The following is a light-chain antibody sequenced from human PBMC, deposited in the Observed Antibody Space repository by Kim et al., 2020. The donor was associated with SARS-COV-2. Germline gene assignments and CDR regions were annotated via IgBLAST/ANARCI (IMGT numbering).Light chain of an antibody. CDR1: SSDVGSYNL. V-gene: IGLV2-23*02. CDR2: EVS. Sequence: QSVVTQPASVSGSPGQSITISCTGTSSDVGSYNLVSWYQQHPVKAPKLRIYEVSKRPSGVSSRFSGSKSGNTASLTISGLQAEDEADYYCCSYAGSSTLVFGGGTQLTVL. J-gene: IGLJ2*01. CDR3: CSYAGSSTLV.